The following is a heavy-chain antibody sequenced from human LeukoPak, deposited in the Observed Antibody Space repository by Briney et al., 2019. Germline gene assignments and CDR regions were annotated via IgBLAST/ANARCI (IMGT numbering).Heavy chain of an antibody. V-gene: IGHV3-30-3*01. D-gene: IGHD5-18*01. CDR1: GFTFSNYA. CDR2: ISYDGSNK. CDR3: ARRTAMVSLDY. J-gene: IGHJ4*02. Sequence: GRSLRLSCAASGFTFSNYAMHWVRQAPGKGLEWVAVISYDGSNKYYADSVKGRFTISRDNSKNTLYLQMNSLRAEDTAVYYCARRTAMVSLDYWGQGTLVTVSS.